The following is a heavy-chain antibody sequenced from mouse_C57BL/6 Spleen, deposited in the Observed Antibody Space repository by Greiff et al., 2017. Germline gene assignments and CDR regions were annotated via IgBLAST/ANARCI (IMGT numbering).Heavy chain of an antibody. J-gene: IGHJ3*01. CDR3: ARYYSNYERFAY. Sequence: QVQLQQPGAELVKPGASVKMSCKASGYTFTSYWITWVKQRPGQGLEWIGDIYPGSGTTNYNEKFKSKATLTVDTSSSTAYMQLSSLTSEDSAVYYCARYYSNYERFAYWGQGTLVTVSA. CDR2: IYPGSGTT. CDR1: GYTFTSYW. V-gene: IGHV1-55*01. D-gene: IGHD2-5*01.